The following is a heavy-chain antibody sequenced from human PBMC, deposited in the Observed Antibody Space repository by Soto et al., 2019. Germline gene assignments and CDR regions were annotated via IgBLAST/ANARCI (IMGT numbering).Heavy chain of an antibody. Sequence: QVQLVQSGAEVKKPGASVKVSCKASGYTFTGYYMHWVLQAPGQGLEWMGWINPNSGGTNYAQQFQGWVTITRYTSISTAYMELSRLRSDDTAVYYCAREPGIVAAEQLHYFDYWGHGTLVTVSS. V-gene: IGHV1-2*04. CDR1: GYTFTGYY. J-gene: IGHJ4*01. D-gene: IGHD6-13*01. CDR3: AREPGIVAAEQLHYFDY. CDR2: INPNSGGT.